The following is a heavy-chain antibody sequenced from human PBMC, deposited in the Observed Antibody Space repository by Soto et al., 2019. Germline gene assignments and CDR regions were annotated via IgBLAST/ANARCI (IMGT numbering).Heavy chain of an antibody. V-gene: IGHV2-70*01. CDR2: IDWDDDK. Sequence: ESGPTLVNPTQTLTLTCTFSGFSLSTSGMCVSWIRQPPGKALEWLALIDWDDDKYYSTSLKTRLTISKDTSKYQVVLTMTNMDPVDTGTCYCARGVGDLLWKARPYYFDYWGQGTLVTAPQ. CDR1: GFSLSTSGMC. D-gene: IGHD3-3*01. CDR3: ARGVGDLLWKARPYYFDY. J-gene: IGHJ4*02.